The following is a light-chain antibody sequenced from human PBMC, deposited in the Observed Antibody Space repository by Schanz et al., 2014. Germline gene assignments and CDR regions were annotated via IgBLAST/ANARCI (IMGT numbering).Light chain of an antibody. CDR3: QQYGGSPKT. Sequence: EIVLTQSPGTLSLSPGERATLSCRASQSVSSNYLAWYQQKPGQGPRLLIYGASSRATGIPDRFNGSGSGTDFSLTISRLEPEDFAVYYCQQYGGSPKTFGQGTKVEI. CDR2: GAS. J-gene: IGKJ1*01. V-gene: IGKV3-20*01. CDR1: QSVSSNY.